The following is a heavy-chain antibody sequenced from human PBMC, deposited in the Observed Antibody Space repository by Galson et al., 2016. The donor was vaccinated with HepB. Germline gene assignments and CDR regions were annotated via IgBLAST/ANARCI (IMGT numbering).Heavy chain of an antibody. V-gene: IGHV3-23*01. CDR1: GFSFGTSG. CDR3: ARGGRTEETSLVY. D-gene: IGHD1-14*01. J-gene: IGHJ4*02. Sequence: SLRLSCAASGFSFGTSGMSWLRQSPGRGLEWVSGITRDGETTHYADSVRGRFTISRDNSKNMLYLFMNSLRVEDTAVYYCARGGRTEETSLVYWGQGTLVTVSS. CDR2: ITRDGETT.